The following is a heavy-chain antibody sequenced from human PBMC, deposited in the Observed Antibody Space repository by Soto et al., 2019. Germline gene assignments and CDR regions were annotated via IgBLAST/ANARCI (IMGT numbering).Heavy chain of an antibody. V-gene: IGHV3-21*01. CDR3: ARESEGLTSNFDY. J-gene: IGHJ4*02. CDR1: GFTFTRYS. CDR2: ISSTTNYI. Sequence: GGSLRLSCAASGFTFTRYSMNWVRQAPGKGLEWVSSISSTTNYIYYADSMKGRFTVSRDNAKNSVYLEMNSLSAEDTALYYCARESEGLTSNFDYWGQGTLVTVSS.